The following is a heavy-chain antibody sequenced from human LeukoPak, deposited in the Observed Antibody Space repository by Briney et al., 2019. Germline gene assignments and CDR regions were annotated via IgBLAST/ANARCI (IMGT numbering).Heavy chain of an antibody. V-gene: IGHV3-21*01. CDR2: ISSSSSYI. D-gene: IGHD2-15*01. CDR3: ARDPEDHYYYGMDV. CDR1: GFTFSSYS. J-gene: IGHJ6*02. Sequence: GGSLRLSCAASGFTFSSYSMNWVRQAPGKGLEWVSSISSSSSYIYYADSVKGRFTISRDNAKNPLYLQMNSLRAEDTAVYYCARDPEDHYYYGMDVWGQGATVTVSS.